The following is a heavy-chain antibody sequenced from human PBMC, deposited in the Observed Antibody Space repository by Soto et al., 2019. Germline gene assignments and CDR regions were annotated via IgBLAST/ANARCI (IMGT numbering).Heavy chain of an antibody. CDR2: INPNSGGT. V-gene: IGHV1-2*02. CDR3: AREGDSSSPFDI. D-gene: IGHD6-6*01. Sequence: QVQLVQSGAEVKKPGASVKVSCKASGYTFTGNYMHWVRQAPGQGLEWMGWINPNSGGTNYAQKFKGRVTVKRETFISTAYMELSRLRSDDTALYYCAREGDSSSPFDIWGQWTMVTVSS. J-gene: IGHJ3*02. CDR1: GYTFTGNY.